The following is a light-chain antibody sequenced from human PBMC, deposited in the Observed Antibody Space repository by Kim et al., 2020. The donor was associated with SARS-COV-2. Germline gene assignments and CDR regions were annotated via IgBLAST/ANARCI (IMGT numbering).Light chain of an antibody. CDR1: SSNIGSNT. CDR3: ATWDDSLTGPV. CDR2: SNN. J-gene: IGLJ2*01. V-gene: IGLV1-44*01. Sequence: QSVLTQPPSASGTPGQRVTISCSGSSSNIGSNTVNWYHHLPGTAPKLLIYSNNQRPSGVPDRFSGSTSGTSASLAISGLQSEDEADYYCATWDDSLTGPVFGGGTQLTVL.